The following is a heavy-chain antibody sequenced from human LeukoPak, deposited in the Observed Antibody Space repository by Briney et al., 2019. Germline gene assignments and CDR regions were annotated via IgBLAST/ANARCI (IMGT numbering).Heavy chain of an antibody. CDR3: AKAYDFWSGYFQHQNWFDP. V-gene: IGHV3-30*02. Sequence: GGSLRLSCAASGFTFSSYGMHWVRQAPGKGLEWVAFIRYDGSNKYYADSVKGRFTISRDNSKNTLYLQMNSLRAEDTAVYYCAKAYDFWSGYFQHQNWFDPWGQGTLVTVSS. CDR2: IRYDGSNK. D-gene: IGHD3-3*01. CDR1: GFTFSSYG. J-gene: IGHJ5*02.